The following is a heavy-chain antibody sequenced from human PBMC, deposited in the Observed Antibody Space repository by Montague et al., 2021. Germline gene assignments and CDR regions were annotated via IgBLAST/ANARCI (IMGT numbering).Heavy chain of an antibody. D-gene: IGHD3-10*01. Sequence: SLRLSCAASGFTFSNYAMHWVRQAPGKGLEWVAVIWSDGSNKCYADSVKGRFTISRDNSTNTVYLQMNSLRAEDTAVYYCAGEFNAGSGSTSVDNWGQGTLVTVSS. CDR2: IWSDGSNK. J-gene: IGHJ4*02. V-gene: IGHV3-33*01. CDR3: AGEFNAGSGSTSVDN. CDR1: GFTFSNYA.